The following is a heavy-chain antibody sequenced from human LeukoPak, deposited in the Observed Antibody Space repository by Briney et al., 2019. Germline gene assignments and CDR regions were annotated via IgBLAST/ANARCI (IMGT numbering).Heavy chain of an antibody. CDR3: ARDPVSVGLRINSDY. CDR1: GFTFSSYA. CDR2: ISGSGTST. J-gene: IGHJ4*02. D-gene: IGHD3-3*01. V-gene: IGHV3-23*01. Sequence: GGSLRLSCAASGFTFSSYAMSWVRQAPGKGLEWVSAISGSGTSTYYADSVKGRFTISRDNSKNTVYLQMNSLRAEDTAVYYCARDPVSVGLRINSDYWGQGTLVTVSS.